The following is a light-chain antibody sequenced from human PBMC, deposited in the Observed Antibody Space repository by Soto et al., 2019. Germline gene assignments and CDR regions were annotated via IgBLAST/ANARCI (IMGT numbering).Light chain of an antibody. V-gene: IGKV3-20*01. Sequence: EIVLTQSPGTLSLSPGERATLSCRASQSVSDSYLAWYQQKPGQAPRLLIYASSRATGIPDRFSGSGSGTDITITISRLEPEDFAVYYCQHYGTSGLFGPGTKVDIK. CDR3: QHYGTSGL. J-gene: IGKJ3*01. CDR1: QSVSDSY. CDR2: AS.